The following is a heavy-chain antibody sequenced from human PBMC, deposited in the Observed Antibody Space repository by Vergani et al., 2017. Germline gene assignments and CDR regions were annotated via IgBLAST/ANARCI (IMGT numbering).Heavy chain of an antibody. CDR3: AKDPGYCSSTSCEGGY. CDR1: GFTFSSYA. Sequence: EVQLLESGGGLVQPGGSLRLSCAASGFTFSSYAMSWVRQAPGKGLEWVSAISGSGGSTYYADSVKGRFTISRDNSKNTLYLQMNSLRAEDTAVYYCAKDPGYCSSTSCEGGYWGQGTLVTVSS. CDR2: ISGSGGST. V-gene: IGHV3-23*01. J-gene: IGHJ4*02. D-gene: IGHD2-2*01.